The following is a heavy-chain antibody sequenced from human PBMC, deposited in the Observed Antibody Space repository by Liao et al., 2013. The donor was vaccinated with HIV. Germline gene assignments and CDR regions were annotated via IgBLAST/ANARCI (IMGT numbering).Heavy chain of an antibody. J-gene: IGHJ4*01. V-gene: IGHV4-59*01. D-gene: IGHD3-22*01. Sequence: QVRLQESGPGLVKPSETLSLTCTVSGGSISSYYWSWIRQSPGKALEWIGHINYSGSTKSDPSLKSRVTMSVDTSKNQFSLKLNSVTAADTAVYYCARGVTDDDSRDYLNYWGPEPWSPSLQ. CDR1: GGSISSYY. CDR3: ARGVTDDDSRDYLNY. CDR2: INYSGST.